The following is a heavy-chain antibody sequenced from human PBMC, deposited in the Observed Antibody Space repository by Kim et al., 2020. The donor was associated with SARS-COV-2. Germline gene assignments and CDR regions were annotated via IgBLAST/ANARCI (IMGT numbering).Heavy chain of an antibody. CDR3: GRAFHAVTSPDY. V-gene: IGHV4-59*08. J-gene: IGHJ4*02. CDR1: GGSIDSYF. D-gene: IGHD4-17*01. Sequence: SETLSLTCTVSGGSIDSYFWSWIRQPPGKGLEWIGHIHYTGNTNYSPSLKSRATTSLDMSKHQISLELSSGTAADTAGYYCGRAFHAVTSPDYWGQGTLV. CDR2: IHYTGNT.